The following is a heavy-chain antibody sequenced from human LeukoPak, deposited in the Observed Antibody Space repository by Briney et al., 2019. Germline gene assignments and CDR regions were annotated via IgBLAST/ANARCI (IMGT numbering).Heavy chain of an antibody. Sequence: GGSLRLSCAASGLTFSAYAMSWVRQTPGKGLEWVSSISGSGVNTYYADSVKGRFTISRDNAKNSLYLQMNSLRAEDTAVYYCARDLRSEYCSSTSCFHFDYWGQGTLVTVSS. CDR1: GLTFSAYA. V-gene: IGHV3-23*01. CDR3: ARDLRSEYCSSTSCFHFDY. J-gene: IGHJ4*02. D-gene: IGHD2-2*01. CDR2: ISGSGVNT.